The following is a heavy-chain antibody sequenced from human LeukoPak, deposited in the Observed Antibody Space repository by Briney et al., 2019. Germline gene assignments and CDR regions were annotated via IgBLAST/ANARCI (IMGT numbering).Heavy chain of an antibody. D-gene: IGHD1/OR15-1a*01. Sequence: GGSLRLSCAASGFIFNDYGMHWVRQAPGKGLEWVAFIRYNGDNKYYVDSVKGRFTISRGNSKNTLHLQMNSLKPEDTAVYYCAKEGTASKPSDLDYWGQGTLVTVSS. J-gene: IGHJ4*02. V-gene: IGHV3-30*02. CDR3: AKEGTASKPSDLDY. CDR2: IRYNGDNK. CDR1: GFIFNDYG.